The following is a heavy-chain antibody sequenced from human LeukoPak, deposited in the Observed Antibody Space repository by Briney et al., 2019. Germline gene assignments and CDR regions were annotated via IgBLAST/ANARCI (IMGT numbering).Heavy chain of an antibody. CDR3: AKDLGRYRNNFFDY. J-gene: IGHJ4*02. Sequence: GGSLRLSCAASGFTFSSIAMSWVRQAPDKGLEWVSTISGSGGGTYYAVSVKGRFTISRDDSKNTLYLQMNSLRADDTAVYYCAKDLGRYRNNFFDYWGQGNLVTVSS. CDR2: ISGSGGGT. CDR1: GFTFSSIA. V-gene: IGHV3-23*01. D-gene: IGHD1-26*01.